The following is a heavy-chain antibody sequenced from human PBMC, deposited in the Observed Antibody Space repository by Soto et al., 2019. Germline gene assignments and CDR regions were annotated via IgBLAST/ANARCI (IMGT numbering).Heavy chain of an antibody. CDR2: ISGSGGST. V-gene: IGHV3-23*01. Sequence: GGSLRLSCAASGLTFSSYAMSWVRQAPGKGLEWVSAISGSGGSTYYADSVKGRFTISRDNSKNTLYLQMNSLRAEDTAVYYCARDYGDYGTEIDYWGQGTLVTVSS. CDR1: GLTFSSYA. CDR3: ARDYGDYGTEIDY. J-gene: IGHJ4*02. D-gene: IGHD4-17*01.